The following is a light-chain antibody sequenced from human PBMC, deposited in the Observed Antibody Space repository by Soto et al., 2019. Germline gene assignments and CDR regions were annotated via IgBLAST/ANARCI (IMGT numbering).Light chain of an antibody. V-gene: IGLV2-14*01. CDR1: SNDVGGYYY. J-gene: IGLJ1*01. CDR2: EVS. CDR3: SSYTSSNIYV. Sequence: QSVLTQPASVSGSPGQSITISCTGTSNDVGGYYYVSWYQQYPGKAPKLMIYEVSNRPSGVSNRFSGSKSGNTASLTISGLQAEDEADYYCSSYTSSNIYVFGSGTKVTV.